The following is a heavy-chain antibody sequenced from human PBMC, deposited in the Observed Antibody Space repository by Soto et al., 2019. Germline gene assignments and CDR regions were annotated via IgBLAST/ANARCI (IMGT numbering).Heavy chain of an antibody. Sequence: PGGSLRLSCAASGFTFSSYGMHWVRQAPGKGLEWVAVISYDGSNKYYADSVKGRFTISRDNSKNTLYLQMNSLRAEDTAVYYCAKDLLRAIFGVVKGYYYYGMDVWGQGTTVTVSS. CDR3: AKDLLRAIFGVVKGYYYYGMDV. V-gene: IGHV3-30*18. CDR2: ISYDGSNK. CDR1: GFTFSSYG. J-gene: IGHJ6*02. D-gene: IGHD3-3*01.